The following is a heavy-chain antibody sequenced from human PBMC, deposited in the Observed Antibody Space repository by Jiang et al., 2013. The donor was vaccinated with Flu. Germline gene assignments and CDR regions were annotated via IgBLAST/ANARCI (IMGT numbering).Heavy chain of an antibody. CDR3: ARPKTVHCSSTSCYFAWFDP. CDR1: GYSFTSYW. V-gene: IGHV5-51*01. CDR2: IYPGDSDT. Sequence: KISCKGSGYSFTSYWIGWVRQMPGKGLEWMGIIYPGDSDTRYSPSFQGQVTISADKSISTAYLQWSSLKASDTAMYYCARPKTVHCSSTSCYFAWFDPWGQGTLVTVSS. J-gene: IGHJ5*02. D-gene: IGHD2-2*01.